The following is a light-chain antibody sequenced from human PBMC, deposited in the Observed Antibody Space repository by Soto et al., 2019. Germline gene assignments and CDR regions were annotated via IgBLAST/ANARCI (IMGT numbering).Light chain of an antibody. Sequence: EIVLTQSPGTLSLSPGESATLSCGASQSVSSRFLAWYQQKPGRAPRVLIYDASTRATGVPDRFSGSGSGTDFTLTISRLEPEDFAVYYCQQYGSSPLFTFGPGTKVDIK. J-gene: IGKJ3*01. V-gene: IGKV3D-20*01. CDR3: QQYGSSPLFT. CDR2: DAS. CDR1: QSVSSRF.